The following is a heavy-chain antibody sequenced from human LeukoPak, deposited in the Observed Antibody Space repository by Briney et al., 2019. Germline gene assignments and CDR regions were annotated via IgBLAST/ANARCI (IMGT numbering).Heavy chain of an antibody. D-gene: IGHD3-10*01. CDR1: GFTFSSYA. Sequence: GGSLRLSCAASGFTFSSYAMHWVRQAPGQGLEWVGIINPSDGDRRNAQKFQGRVTMTRDTSTSTVYMELSSLRSEDTAVYYCAKDGGSYSADYWGQGTLVTVSS. CDR2: INPSDGDR. CDR3: AKDGGSYSADY. J-gene: IGHJ4*02. V-gene: IGHV1-46*01.